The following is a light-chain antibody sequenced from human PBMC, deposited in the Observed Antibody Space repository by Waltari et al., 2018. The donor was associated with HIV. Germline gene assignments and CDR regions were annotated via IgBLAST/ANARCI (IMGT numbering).Light chain of an antibody. CDR3: QHANSIPFT. Sequence: DIQMRQSPSSVSASVGDRVTITCRASQGISSCLAWYQQKPGKAPKLLIYAASSLQSWVPSRFSGSGSGTDFTLTISSLQPEDFATYYCQHANSIPFTFGPGTKVDIK. J-gene: IGKJ3*01. CDR2: AAS. V-gene: IGKV1-12*01. CDR1: QGISSC.